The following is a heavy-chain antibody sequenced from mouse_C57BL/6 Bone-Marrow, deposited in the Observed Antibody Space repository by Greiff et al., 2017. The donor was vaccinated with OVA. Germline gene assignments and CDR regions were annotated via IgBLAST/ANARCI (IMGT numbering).Heavy chain of an antibody. V-gene: IGHV1-84*01. J-gene: IGHJ2*01. Sequence: LVESGPELVKPGASVKISCKASGYTFTDYYINWVKQRPGQGLEWIGWIYPGSGNTKYNEKFKGKATLTVDKSSSTAYLQLSSLTSEDSAVYFCARSLYCNYGEGRDYWGQGTTLTVSS. CDR3: ARSLYCNYGEGRDY. CDR2: IYPGSGNT. CDR1: GYTFTDYY. D-gene: IGHD2-1*01.